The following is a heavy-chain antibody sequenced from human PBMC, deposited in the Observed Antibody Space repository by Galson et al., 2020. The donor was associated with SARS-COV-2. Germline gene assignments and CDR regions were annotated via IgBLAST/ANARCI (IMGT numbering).Heavy chain of an antibody. D-gene: IGHD3-22*01. CDR2: INQSAST. Sequence: SQASETLSLTCAVYGGSFSGYYWTWISQAPGKGLEWIGEINQSASTHYNPSLKSRVTISMDTSRNQFSLKLSSVTAADTAVYYCARGTRDISMILMIVTTVSYCLDYLGQGTLVTVSS. CDR3: ARGTRDISMILMIVTTVSYCLDY. V-gene: IGHV4-34*01. J-gene: IGHJ4*02. CDR1: GGSFSGYY.